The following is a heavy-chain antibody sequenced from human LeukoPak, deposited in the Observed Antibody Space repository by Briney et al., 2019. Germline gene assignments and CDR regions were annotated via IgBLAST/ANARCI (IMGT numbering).Heavy chain of an antibody. V-gene: IGHV1-18*01. CDR3: AKDLVDGDYGDYEDY. CDR1: GYTFTTYD. J-gene: IGHJ4*02. CDR2: ISTYNGNT. D-gene: IGHD4-17*01. Sequence: ASVKVSCKASGYTFTTYDISWVRQAPGQGLEWMGWISTYNGNTNYAQKLQGRVTMTTDTSTSTAYMELRSLRSDDTAVYYCAKDLVDGDYGDYEDYWGQGTLVTVSS.